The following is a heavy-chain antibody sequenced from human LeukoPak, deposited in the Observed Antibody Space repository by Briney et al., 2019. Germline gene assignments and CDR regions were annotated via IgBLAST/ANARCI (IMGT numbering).Heavy chain of an antibody. Sequence: PSETLSLTCTVSGDSISNSRYYWGWIRQPPGKGLEWIGIIYYSGTTYHNPSLKSRVTMSIDTSRNQFSLKLNSVTAADTAVYYCAAIRAAQRLPEYWGQGTLVTVSS. CDR1: GDSISNSRYY. D-gene: IGHD6-25*01. CDR3: AAIRAAQRLPEY. CDR2: IYYSGTT. J-gene: IGHJ4*02. V-gene: IGHV4-39*07.